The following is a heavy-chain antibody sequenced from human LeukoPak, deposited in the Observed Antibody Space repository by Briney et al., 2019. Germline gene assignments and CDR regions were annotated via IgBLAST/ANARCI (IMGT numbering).Heavy chain of an antibody. V-gene: IGHV3-30-3*01. J-gene: IGHJ4*02. CDR1: GFTFSNYW. Sequence: GGSLRLSCAASGFTFSNYWMSWVRQAPGKGLEWVAVISYDGSNNYYADSVKGRFTISRDNSKNTLYLQMNSLRVEDTAVYYCARSGSSSSLRYFDYWGQGTLVTVSS. CDR3: ARSGSSSSLRYFDY. D-gene: IGHD6-6*01. CDR2: ISYDGSNN.